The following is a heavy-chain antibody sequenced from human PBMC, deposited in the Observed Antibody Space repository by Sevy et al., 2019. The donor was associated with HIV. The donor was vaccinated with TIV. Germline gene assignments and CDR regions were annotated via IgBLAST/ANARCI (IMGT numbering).Heavy chain of an antibody. J-gene: IGHJ4*02. CDR1: GFTFSSFN. D-gene: IGHD1-26*01. V-gene: IGHV3-21*06. CDR2: ISGLSNYI. CDR3: ARGPPDGSYDYFDY. Sequence: GGSLRLSCAASGFTFSSFNMNWVRQAPGKGLEWVSSISGLSNYIYYAESLKGRFIISRDNAKNTLYLQMNSRRADDTAVYYCARGPPDGSYDYFDYWGQGTLVTVSS.